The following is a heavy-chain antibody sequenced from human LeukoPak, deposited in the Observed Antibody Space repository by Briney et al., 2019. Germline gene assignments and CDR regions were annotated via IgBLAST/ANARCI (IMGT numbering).Heavy chain of an antibody. D-gene: IGHD1-26*01. Sequence: GGSLGLSCAASGFTFNNYGMGWVRQAPGKGLEWVSAISGSGDATYYADAVKGRLSISRDNSRNTLFLQMNSLRAADTAVYYCAKVGELGATSDYFDYWGQGTLVTVSS. CDR1: GFTFNNYG. CDR3: AKVGELGATSDYFDY. CDR2: ISGSGDAT. J-gene: IGHJ4*02. V-gene: IGHV3-23*01.